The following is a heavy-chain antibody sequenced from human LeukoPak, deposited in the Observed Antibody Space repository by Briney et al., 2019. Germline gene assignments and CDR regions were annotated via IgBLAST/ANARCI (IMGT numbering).Heavy chain of an antibody. CDR1: GFTFSSYA. CDR2: ISYDGSNK. V-gene: IGHV3-30-3*01. CDR3: ARGIGFCSFRTCTSPDY. J-gene: IGHJ4*02. Sequence: GGSLRLSCAASGFTFSSYAMHWVRQAPGKGLEWVAVISYDGSNKYYADSVKGRFTISRDNSKNTLYLQMNSLRAEDTAVYYCARGIGFCSFRTCTSPDYWGQGTLVTVSS. D-gene: IGHD2-15*01.